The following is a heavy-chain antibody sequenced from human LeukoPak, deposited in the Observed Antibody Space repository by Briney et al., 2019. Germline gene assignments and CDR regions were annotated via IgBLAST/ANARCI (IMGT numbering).Heavy chain of an antibody. CDR2: IYSGDST. CDR1: GFTDSGNY. J-gene: IGHJ3*02. Sequence: GGSLRLSRAASGFTDSGNYMSWVRQAPGKGLEWVSIIYSGDSTYYADSVKGRFTISRDNSKNTLYLQMNSLRAEDTAVYYCARVFWEKDGFIGAFDIWGQGTMVTVSS. CDR3: ARVFWEKDGFIGAFDI. D-gene: IGHD3-3*01. V-gene: IGHV3-66*01.